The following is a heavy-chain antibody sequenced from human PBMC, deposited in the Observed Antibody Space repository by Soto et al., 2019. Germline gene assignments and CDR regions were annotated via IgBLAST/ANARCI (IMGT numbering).Heavy chain of an antibody. CDR3: AREPLHRGAYYADY. D-gene: IGHD1-26*01. CDR1: GFTFSSYG. Sequence: QVQLVESGGGVVQPGRSLRLSCTASGFTFSSYGMHWVRQAPGKGLEWVAVIWYDGSNKYYADSVKGRFTISRDNSKNTLYLQMNSLRAEDTAVYYCAREPLHRGAYYADYWGQGTLVTVSS. CDR2: IWYDGSNK. J-gene: IGHJ4*02. V-gene: IGHV3-33*01.